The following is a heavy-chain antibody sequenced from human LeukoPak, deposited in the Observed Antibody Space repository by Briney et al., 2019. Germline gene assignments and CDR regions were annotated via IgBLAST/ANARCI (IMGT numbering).Heavy chain of an antibody. CDR2: INPNSGDT. J-gene: IGHJ5*02. CDR3: ARRSTSSWSWFDP. CDR1: GYTFTGYY. D-gene: IGHD6-6*01. V-gene: IGHV1-2*02. Sequence: ASVKVSCKASGYTFTGYYMHWVRQAPRQGLEWMGWINPNSGDTNYAQKFQGRVTMTRDTSISTAYMELSSLRSDDTAVYYCARRSTSSWSWFDPWGQGTLVTVSS.